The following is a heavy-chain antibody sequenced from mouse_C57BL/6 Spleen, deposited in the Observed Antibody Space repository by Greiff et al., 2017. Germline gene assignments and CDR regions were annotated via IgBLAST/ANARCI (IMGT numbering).Heavy chain of an antibody. V-gene: IGHV1-42*01. D-gene: IGHD2-2*01. Sequence: VQLQQSGPELVKPGASVKISCKASGYSFTGYYMNWVKQSPEKSLEWIGEINPSTGGTTYNQKFKAKATLTVDKSSSTAYMQLKGLTSEDSAVYYCARGGDGYGGDAMDYWGQGTSVTVSS. CDR2: INPSTGGT. CDR3: ARGGDGYGGDAMDY. J-gene: IGHJ4*01. CDR1: GYSFTGYY.